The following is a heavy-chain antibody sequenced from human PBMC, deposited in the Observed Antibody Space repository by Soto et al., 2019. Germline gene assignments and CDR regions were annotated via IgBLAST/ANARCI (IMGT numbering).Heavy chain of an antibody. CDR3: ARGYYDFWSGYGPFDS. Sequence: QVQLQESGPGLVKPSETLSLICTVSGGSIRNYYWSWIRQPPGKRPEWIGYMYDSGNTNYNPSLKSRVTMSIDTSKSHFSLRLRSMTAADTAVYYCARGYYDFWSGYGPFDSWGQGTLVTVSS. J-gene: IGHJ4*02. V-gene: IGHV4-59*01. CDR2: MYDSGNT. D-gene: IGHD3-3*01. CDR1: GGSIRNYY.